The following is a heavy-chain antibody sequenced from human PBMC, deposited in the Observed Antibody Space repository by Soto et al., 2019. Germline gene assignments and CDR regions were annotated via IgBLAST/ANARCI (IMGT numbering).Heavy chain of an antibody. J-gene: IGHJ5*02. CDR3: AKSAGWNIVVVPAAPS. CDR1: GFTFSTYA. CDR2: ISGSGGST. Sequence: EVQLLESGGGLVQPGGSLRLSCAASGFTFSTYAMSWVRQAPGKGLEWVSAISGSGGSTYYADSVKGRFTISRDNPKNTLYLQMNSLRAEDTAVYYCAKSAGWNIVVVPAAPSWGQGTLVTVSS. V-gene: IGHV3-23*01. D-gene: IGHD2-2*01.